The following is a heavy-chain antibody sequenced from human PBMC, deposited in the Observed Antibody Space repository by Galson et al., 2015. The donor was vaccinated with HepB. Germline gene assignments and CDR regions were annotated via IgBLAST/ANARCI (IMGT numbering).Heavy chain of an antibody. D-gene: IGHD3-16*01. CDR1: GYTFTGYY. J-gene: IGHJ4*02. CDR3: ARDHYDYVWGSHPDDY. Sequence: SVKVSCKASGYTFTGYYMHWVRQAPGQGLEWMGWINPNSGGTNYAQKFQGRVTMTRDTSISTAYMELSRLRSDDTAVYYCARDHYDYVWGSHPDDYWGQGTLVTVSS. V-gene: IGHV1-2*02. CDR2: INPNSGGT.